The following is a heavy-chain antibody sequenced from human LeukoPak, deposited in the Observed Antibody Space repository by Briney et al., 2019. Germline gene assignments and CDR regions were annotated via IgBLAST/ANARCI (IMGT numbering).Heavy chain of an antibody. Sequence: QPGGSLRLSCVATGLAFQNYWMAWVRQAPGKGPEWVATIRPDGSTFTYVDAVRGRFTISRDNPKNSLYLQMHSLRADDTAVYYWATTFPYCADGTCALGGQGTLVIVSS. CDR1: GLAFQNYW. CDR2: IRPDGSTF. CDR3: ATTFPYCADGTCAL. V-gene: IGHV3-7*01. D-gene: IGHD2-15*01. J-gene: IGHJ1*01.